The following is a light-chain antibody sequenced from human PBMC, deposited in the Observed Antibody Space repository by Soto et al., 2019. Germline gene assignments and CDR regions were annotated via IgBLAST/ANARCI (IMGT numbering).Light chain of an antibody. V-gene: IGLV1-40*01. CDR1: SSNIETGYD. CDR2: GNT. J-gene: IGLJ7*01. Sequence: QSVLTQPPSVSGAPGQRVTISCTGSSSNIETGYDVHWYQHLPGTAPKLLIYGNTSRPSGVPDRFSGSKSGTSASLAVTGLQVADEAVDICQSYDSRLSGWVFGGGTQLTVL. CDR3: QSYDSRLSGWV.